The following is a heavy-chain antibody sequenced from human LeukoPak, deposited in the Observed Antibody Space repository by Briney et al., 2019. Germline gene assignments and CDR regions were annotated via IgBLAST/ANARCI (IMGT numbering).Heavy chain of an antibody. CDR3: ARDLGKRGDYGFDY. Sequence: GGSLRLSCAASGFTFSSYSMNWVRQAPGKGLEWVSSISSSSSYIYYADSVKGRFTISRDNAKNSLYLQMNSLRAEDTAVYYCARDLGKRGDYGFDYWGQGTLVTVSS. J-gene: IGHJ4*02. CDR2: ISSSSSYI. CDR1: GFTFSSYS. V-gene: IGHV3-21*01. D-gene: IGHD4-17*01.